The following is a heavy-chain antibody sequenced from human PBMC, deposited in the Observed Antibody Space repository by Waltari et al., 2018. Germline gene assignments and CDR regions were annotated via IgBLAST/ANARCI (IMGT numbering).Heavy chain of an antibody. CDR1: GGSISSSSYY. CDR3: ARINGEYSSPFFDY. D-gene: IGHD6-6*01. V-gene: IGHV4-39*07. Sequence: QLQLQESGPGLVKPSETLSLTCPVSGGSISSSSYYWGWIRQPPGKGLEWIGSIYYSGSTYYNPSLKSRVTISVDTSKNQFSLKLSSVTAADTAVYYCARINGEYSSPFFDYWGQGTLVTVSS. CDR2: IYYSGST. J-gene: IGHJ4*02.